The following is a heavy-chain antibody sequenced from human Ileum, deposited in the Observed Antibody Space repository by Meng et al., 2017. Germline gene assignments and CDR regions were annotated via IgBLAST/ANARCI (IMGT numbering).Heavy chain of an antibody. Sequence: QVQRQESGPGLVRPSETLSLTCTVSGGSVSSDTYFWSWIRQPPGKGLEWIGYIYFSGGTYYNPSLKSRVTISRDTSKKQFSLNLSSATAADTAVYYCATGSFSSDLPFDYWGQGTLVTVSS. CDR3: ATGSFSSDLPFDY. V-gene: IGHV4-61*01. CDR1: GGSVSSDTYF. D-gene: IGHD3-3*01. J-gene: IGHJ4*02. CDR2: IYFSGGT.